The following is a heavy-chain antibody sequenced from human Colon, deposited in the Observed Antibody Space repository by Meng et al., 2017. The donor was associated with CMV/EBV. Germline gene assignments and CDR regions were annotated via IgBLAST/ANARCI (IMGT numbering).Heavy chain of an antibody. CDR3: ARDIGGGTSSRYFDY. CDR2: INWKGGST. D-gene: IGHD1-26*01. CDR1: GYTGYY. V-gene: IGHV3-20*01. Sequence: SCKASGYTGYYIHWVRQVPGKGLEWVCGINWKGGSTGYADSVKGRFTISRDNAKNSVYLQMNSVRAEDTALYHCARDIGGGTSSRYFDYWGQGTLVTVSS. J-gene: IGHJ4*03.